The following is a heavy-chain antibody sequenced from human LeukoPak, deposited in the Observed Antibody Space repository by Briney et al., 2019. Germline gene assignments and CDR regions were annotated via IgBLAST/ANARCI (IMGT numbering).Heavy chain of an antibody. Sequence: GGSLALSCAASGFTFSSYAMSWARQAPGKGLEYVSAISSNGGSTYYANSVKGRLTISRDNSKNTLYLQLGSLRAEDMAVYYCARVLRDSSMRYDYWGQGTLVPVS. V-gene: IGHV3-64*01. J-gene: IGHJ4*02. CDR2: ISSNGGST. CDR1: GFTFSSYA. CDR3: ARVLRDSSMRYDY. D-gene: IGHD5-18*01.